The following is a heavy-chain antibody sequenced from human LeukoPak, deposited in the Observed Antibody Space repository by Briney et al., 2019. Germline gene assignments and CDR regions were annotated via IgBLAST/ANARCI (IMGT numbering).Heavy chain of an antibody. D-gene: IGHD1-14*01. Sequence: PGRSLRLSCAASGFTFSSYGMHWVRQAPGKGLEWVAFIWNDGTNIYYVDSVKGRFSISRDNSKNTLYLEMNSLRVEDTAVYYCARGGYNFDYWGPGTLVTVSS. J-gene: IGHJ4*02. CDR3: ARGGYNFDY. CDR1: GFTFSSYG. CDR2: IWNDGTNI. V-gene: IGHV3-33*01.